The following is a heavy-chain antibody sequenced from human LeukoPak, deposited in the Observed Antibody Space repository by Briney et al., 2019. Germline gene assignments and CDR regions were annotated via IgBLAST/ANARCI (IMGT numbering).Heavy chain of an antibody. CDR3: ARGNNPLVVTDAFDI. D-gene: IGHD3-22*01. Sequence: GASVKVSCKASGYTFTSYGISWVRQAPGQGLEWMGWISAYNGNTNYAQKLQGRVTMTTDTSTSTAYMELRSLRSDDTAVYYCARGNNPLVVTDAFDIWGQGTMVTVSS. CDR2: ISAYNGNT. CDR1: GYTFTSYG. J-gene: IGHJ3*02. V-gene: IGHV1-18*01.